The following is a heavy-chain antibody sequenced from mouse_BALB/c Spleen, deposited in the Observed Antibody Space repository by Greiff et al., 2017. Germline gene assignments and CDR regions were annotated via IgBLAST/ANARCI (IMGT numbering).Heavy chain of an antibody. J-gene: IGHJ3*01. V-gene: IGHV1S56*01. CDR2: IYPGDGST. D-gene: IGHD2-4*01. CDR1: GYTFTSYD. Sequence: VQLQQSEPELVKPGALVKISCKASGYTFTSYDINWVKQRPGQGLEWIGWIYPGDGSTKYNEKFKGKATLTADKSSSTAYMQLSSLTSENSAVYICARGDYFAYWGQGTLVTVSA. CDR3: ARGDYFAY.